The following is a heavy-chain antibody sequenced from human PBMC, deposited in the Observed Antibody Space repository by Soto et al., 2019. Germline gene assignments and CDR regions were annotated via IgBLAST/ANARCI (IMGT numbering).Heavy chain of an antibody. D-gene: IGHD3-9*01. CDR3: ARHDILTGPFIDY. CDR2: IYYSGST. V-gene: IGHV4-59*08. J-gene: IGHJ4*02. CDR1: GGSISRDY. Sequence: PSETLSLTCTVSGGSISRDYCSWVRQPPGKGLEWIGYIYYSGSTNYNPSLKSRVTISVDTSKNQFSLKLSSVTAADTAVYYCARHDILTGPFIDYWGQGTLVTVSS.